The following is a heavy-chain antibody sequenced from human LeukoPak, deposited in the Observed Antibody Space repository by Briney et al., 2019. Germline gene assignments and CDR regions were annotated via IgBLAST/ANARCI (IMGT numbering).Heavy chain of an antibody. J-gene: IGHJ4*02. CDR2: IYYSGNT. V-gene: IGHV4-39*07. CDR3: ARGTFYGEYVFDY. D-gene: IGHD4-17*01. CDR1: GGSISSDTYY. Sequence: ASETLSLTCTVSGGSISSDTYYWGWIRQPPGRGLEWIGSIYYSGNTYYNPSLKSRVTISVHTSKKQFSLKLSSVTAADTAVYYCARGTFYGEYVFDYWGQGTLVTVSS.